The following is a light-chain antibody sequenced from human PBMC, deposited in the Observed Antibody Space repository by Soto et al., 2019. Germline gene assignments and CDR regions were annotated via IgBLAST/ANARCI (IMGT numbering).Light chain of an antibody. V-gene: IGKV3-20*01. J-gene: IGKJ4*01. CDR2: GAS. CDR3: QQFSSYPLT. Sequence: EIVLTQSPGTLSLSPGERATLSCRASQSVTSGYLAWYQQKPGQAPGLLIYGASSRATGIPDRFSGGGSGTDFTLTISRLEPEDFAVYYCQQFSSYPLTFGGGTKVDIK. CDR1: QSVTSGY.